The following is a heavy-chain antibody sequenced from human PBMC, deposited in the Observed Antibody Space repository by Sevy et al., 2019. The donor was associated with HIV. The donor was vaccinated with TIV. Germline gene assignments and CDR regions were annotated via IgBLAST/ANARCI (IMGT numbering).Heavy chain of an antibody. CDR3: ARLYPCGGACYYFDY. V-gene: IGHV1-69*13. CDR1: GGTFSTYI. CDR2: IIASAGNA. Sequence: ASVKVSCKESGGTFSTYIISWVRQAPGQGLEWMGGIIASAGNANYAQNFQGRVTFTADESTSTAYMQMSSLRSEDTAIYYCARLYPCGGACYYFDYWGQGTLVTVSS. D-gene: IGHD2-21*02. J-gene: IGHJ4*02.